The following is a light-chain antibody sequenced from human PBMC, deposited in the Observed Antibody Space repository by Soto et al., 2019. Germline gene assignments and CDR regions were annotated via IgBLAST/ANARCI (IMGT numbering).Light chain of an antibody. CDR1: SSNIGSTYD. CDR3: AAWDDSLSGYV. V-gene: IGLV1-47*01. Sequence: QSVLTQPPSVSGAPGQRVTISCTGSSSNIGSTYDVQWYQQLPGTAPKLLIYRNNQRPSGVPDRFSGSKSGTSASLAISGLRSEDEADYYCAAWDDSLSGYVFGTGTRSPS. J-gene: IGLJ1*01. CDR2: RNN.